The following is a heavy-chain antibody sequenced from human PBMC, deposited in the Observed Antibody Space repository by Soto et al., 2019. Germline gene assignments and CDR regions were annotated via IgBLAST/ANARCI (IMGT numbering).Heavy chain of an antibody. CDR1: GSTFSSYA. D-gene: IGHD5-12*01. CDR3: ARTSLGYDFPPATSYFDT. V-gene: IGHV1-69*13. Sequence: SVKVSCKASGSTFSSYAISWVRQAPGQGLEWMGGIIPIFGTANYAQEFQGRVTITADESTSTAYMELSSLRSEDTAVYYCARTSLGYDFPPATSYFDTWCQEDLLTIPS. J-gene: IGHJ4*02. CDR2: IIPIFGTA.